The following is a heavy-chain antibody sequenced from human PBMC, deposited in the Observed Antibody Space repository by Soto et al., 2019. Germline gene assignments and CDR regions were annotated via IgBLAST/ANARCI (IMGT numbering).Heavy chain of an antibody. J-gene: IGHJ5*02. CDR3: AREGYCSSTSCYQDWFDP. D-gene: IGHD2-2*01. CDR1: GYTFTGYY. CDR2: INPNSGGT. Sequence: ASVKVSCKASGYTFTGYYIHWLRQAPGQGLEWVGWINPNSGGTNYAQKFQGRVTMTRDTSISTAYMELSRLRSDDTAVYYCAREGYCSSTSCYQDWFDPWGQGTLVTVSS. V-gene: IGHV1-2*02.